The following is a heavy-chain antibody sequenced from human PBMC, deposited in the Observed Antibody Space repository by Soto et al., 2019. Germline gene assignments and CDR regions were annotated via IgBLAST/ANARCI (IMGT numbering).Heavy chain of an antibody. CDR2: IKQDGSDT. CDR1: GFTLRNSR. Sequence: EVQLVESGGDLVQPGGSLRLSCAASGFTLRNSRMSWVRQAPGKGLEWVANIKQDGSDTYYVDSVKGRFTISRDNAKNSLYLQMNSLRAEDTAVYYCATDLGTTMARHWGQGTLVTVSS. V-gene: IGHV3-7*04. D-gene: IGHD1-1*01. J-gene: IGHJ4*02. CDR3: ATDLGTTMARH.